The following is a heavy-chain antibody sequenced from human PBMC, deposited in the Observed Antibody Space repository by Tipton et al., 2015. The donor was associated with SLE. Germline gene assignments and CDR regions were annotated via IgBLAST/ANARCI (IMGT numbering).Heavy chain of an antibody. D-gene: IGHD2-2*01. CDR1: GGSISSGGYY. Sequence: TLSLTCTVSGGSISSGGYYWSWIRQHPGKGLEWIGYIYYSGGTYYHPSLKSRITISVDTSKNQFSLKLTSVTAADTAVYYCARAFGTSWQWWFDPWGQGTLVTVSS. V-gene: IGHV4-31*03. CDR2: IYYSGGT. J-gene: IGHJ5*02. CDR3: ARAFGTSWQWWFDP.